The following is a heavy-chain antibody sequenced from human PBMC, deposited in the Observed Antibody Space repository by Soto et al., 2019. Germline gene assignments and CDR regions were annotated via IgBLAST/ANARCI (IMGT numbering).Heavy chain of an antibody. CDR3: ASPRSFTVTTRSVGMDV. Sequence: SVTVSCKASGGTFSSYTISWVRQAPGQGLEWMGRIIPILGIANYARKFQGRVTITADKSTSTAYMELSSLRSEDTAVYYCASPRSFTVTTRSVGMDVWGQGTTVTVSS. CDR2: IIPILGIA. V-gene: IGHV1-69*02. J-gene: IGHJ6*02. D-gene: IGHD4-17*01. CDR1: GGTFSSYT.